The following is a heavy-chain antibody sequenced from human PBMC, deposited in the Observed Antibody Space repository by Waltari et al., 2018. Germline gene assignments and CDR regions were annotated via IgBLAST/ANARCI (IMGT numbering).Heavy chain of an antibody. CDR3: ASPSYSSSSGDAFDI. Sequence: HGQGLEWMGWISAYNGNTKYARKFPGRVSMTTETSTNTGYMELRSLRSDDTAVYYCASPSYSSSSGDAFDIWGQGTMVTVSS. CDR2: ISAYNGNT. V-gene: IGHV1-18*01. J-gene: IGHJ3*02. D-gene: IGHD6-6*01.